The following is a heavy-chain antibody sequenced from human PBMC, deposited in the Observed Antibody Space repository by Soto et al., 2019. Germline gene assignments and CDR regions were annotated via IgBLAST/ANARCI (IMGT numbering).Heavy chain of an antibody. D-gene: IGHD6-13*01. J-gene: IGHJ4*02. Sequence: SETLSLTCTVSGGSISSYYWSWIRQPPGKGLEWIGYIYYSGSTNYNPSLKSRVTISVDTSKNQFSLKLSSVTAADTAVYYCARGGIAAAGHYLSLDYWGQGTLVTVSS. CDR1: GGSISSYY. V-gene: IGHV4-59*01. CDR3: ARGGIAAAGHYLSLDY. CDR2: IYYSGST.